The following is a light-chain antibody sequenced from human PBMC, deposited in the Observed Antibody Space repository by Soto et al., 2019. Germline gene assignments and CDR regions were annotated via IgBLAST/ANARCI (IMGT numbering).Light chain of an antibody. CDR2: GVT. Sequence: QSALTQPASVSGSPGQSITIPCTGTSSAVGGYKYLSWYQQHPGKAPKLIIYGVTDRPSGVSNRFSGSKSSNTASLTISGLQAEDEADYYCSSYIGGGTYVFGSGTKVTVL. J-gene: IGLJ1*01. CDR1: SSAVGGYKY. V-gene: IGLV2-14*01. CDR3: SSYIGGGTYV.